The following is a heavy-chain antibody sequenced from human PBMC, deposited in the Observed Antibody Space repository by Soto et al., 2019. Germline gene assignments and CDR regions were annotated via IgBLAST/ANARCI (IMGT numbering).Heavy chain of an antibody. CDR1: GDSISSNNYY. D-gene: IGHD2-8*01. CDR3: ARHPGYAVPTVYATYYFNY. CDR2: IYYTGST. Sequence: QLQLQESGPGLVKPSETLSLTCTVSGDSISSNNYYCGWIRQPPGKGLEWIGSIYYTGSTYYNPSLKSRVTMSVDTSTSQFSLKHSSVTAADTAVYYCARHPGYAVPTVYATYYFNYWGQGILVTVST. V-gene: IGHV4-39*01. J-gene: IGHJ4*02.